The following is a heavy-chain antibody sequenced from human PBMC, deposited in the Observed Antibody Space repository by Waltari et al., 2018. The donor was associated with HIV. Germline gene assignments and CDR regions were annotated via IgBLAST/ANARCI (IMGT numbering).Heavy chain of an antibody. CDR3: ARDSSQVHWFGESLAL. Sequence: QVQLVESGGGVVQPGDVLRLSCAASGPDFGSDGMHWVRQAPGRGLEWLAAISYVGMKKYYGDAWRGRLTISRDNSKKTLYLQMNTLRPEDTEIYCCARDSSQVHWFGESLALWGQGTLVIVSS. J-gene: IGHJ4*02. D-gene: IGHD3-10*01. V-gene: IGHV3-30*03. CDR1: GPDFGSDG. CDR2: ISYVGMKK.